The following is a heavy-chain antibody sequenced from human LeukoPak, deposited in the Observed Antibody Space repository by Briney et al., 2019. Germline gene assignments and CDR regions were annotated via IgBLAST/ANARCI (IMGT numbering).Heavy chain of an antibody. V-gene: IGHV4-59*12. J-gene: IGHJ5*02. CDR2: IYYSGST. CDR3: ARDSIVVVPAAPNWFDP. CDR1: GGSISSYY. D-gene: IGHD2-2*01. Sequence: PSETLSLTCTVSGGSISSYYWSWIRQPPGKGLEWIGYIYYSGSTNYNPSLKSRVTISVDTSKNQFSLKLSSVTAADTAVYYCARDSIVVVPAAPNWFDPWGQGTLVTVSS.